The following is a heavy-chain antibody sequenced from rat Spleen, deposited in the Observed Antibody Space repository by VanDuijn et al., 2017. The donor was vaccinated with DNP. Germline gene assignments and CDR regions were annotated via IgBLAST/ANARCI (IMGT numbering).Heavy chain of an antibody. J-gene: IGHJ4*01. D-gene: IGHD4-1*01. CDR1: GFNFNDYW. CDR2: INKESSTI. V-gene: IGHV4-2*01. CDR3: ARHSPLYGAMDA. Sequence: EVKLVESGGGLVQPGRSLKLSCAPSGFNFNDYWMGWVRQAPGKGLEWIGEINKESSTINYTPSLKDKFTISRDNAQNTLYLQMDSLRSEDTATYYCARHSPLYGAMDAWGQGTSVTVSS.